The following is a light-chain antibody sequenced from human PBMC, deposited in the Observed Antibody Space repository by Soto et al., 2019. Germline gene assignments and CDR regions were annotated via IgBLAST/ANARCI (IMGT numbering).Light chain of an antibody. J-gene: IGLJ1*01. CDR2: DVT. CDR1: SSDVGGYNS. CDR3: MSYTSSDTGV. Sequence: QSVLTQPASVSGSPGQSITISCTGTSSDVGGYNSVSWYQQHPGKVPKLMIYDVTNRPSGVSTRFSASKSGNTASLTISGLQAEDEADYYCMSYTSSDTGVFGTGTKLTVL. V-gene: IGLV2-14*01.